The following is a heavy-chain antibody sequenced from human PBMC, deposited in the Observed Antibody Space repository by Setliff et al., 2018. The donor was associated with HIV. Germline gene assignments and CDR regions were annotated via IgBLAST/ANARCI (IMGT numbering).Heavy chain of an antibody. J-gene: IGHJ6*03. Sequence: SETLSLTCTVSGGSISSGGYYWSWIRQHPGKGLEWIGHIYYSGSSGSTYYNPSLKSRLNISVDTSTNHFSLKLSSVAAADTAVYYCARLVGYYRSDNANYYYMDVWGKGTTVTVSS. CDR3: ARLVGYYRSDNANYYYMDV. V-gene: IGHV4-31*03. CDR2: IYYSGSSGST. D-gene: IGHD3-16*02. CDR1: GGSISSGGYY.